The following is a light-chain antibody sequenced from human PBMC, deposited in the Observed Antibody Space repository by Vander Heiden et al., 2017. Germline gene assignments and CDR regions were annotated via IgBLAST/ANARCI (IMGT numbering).Light chain of an antibody. CDR1: SSNIGAGYD. V-gene: IGLV1-40*01. Sequence: QSVLTQPHSVPGAPGQRVTISCTGSSSNIGAGYDVHWYQQLPGTAPKLLIYGNSNRPSGVPDRFSGSKSGNSASLAITGLQAEDEADYYCQSYDSSLSGLVFGGGTKLTVL. CDR3: QSYDSSLSGLV. CDR2: GNS. J-gene: IGLJ2*01.